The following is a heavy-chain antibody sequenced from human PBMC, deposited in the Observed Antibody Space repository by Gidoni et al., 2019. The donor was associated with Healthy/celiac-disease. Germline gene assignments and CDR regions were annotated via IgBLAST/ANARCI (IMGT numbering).Heavy chain of an antibody. CDR2: IYTSGST. J-gene: IGHJ6*02. CDR3: ARDRDDFWSGYYMRAPWYGMDV. CDR1: GGSISSGSYY. Sequence: QVQLQESGPGLVKPSQTLSLTCTVSGGSISSGSYYWRWIRQPAGKGLEWIGRIYTSGSTNYNPSLKRRVTISVDTSKNQFSLKLSSVTAADTAVYYCARDRDDFWSGYYMRAPWYGMDVWGQGTTVTVSS. V-gene: IGHV4-61*02. D-gene: IGHD3-3*01.